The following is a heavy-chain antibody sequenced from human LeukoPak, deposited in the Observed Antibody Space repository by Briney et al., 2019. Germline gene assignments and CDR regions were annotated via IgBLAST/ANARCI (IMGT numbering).Heavy chain of an antibody. Sequence: GGSLRLSCAASGFTFSSYGMHWVRQAPGKGLEWVAVIWYDGSNKYYADSVKGRFTISRDNSKNTLYLQMNSLRAEDTAVYHCARDVVLDGAVDYWGQGTLVTVSS. D-gene: IGHD1-1*01. J-gene: IGHJ4*02. CDR2: IWYDGSNK. CDR3: ARDVVLDGAVDY. CDR1: GFTFSSYG. V-gene: IGHV3-33*01.